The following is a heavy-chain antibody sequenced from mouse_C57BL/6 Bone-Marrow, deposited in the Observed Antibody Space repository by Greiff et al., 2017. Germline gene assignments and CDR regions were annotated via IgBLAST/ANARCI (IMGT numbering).Heavy chain of an antibody. CDR1: GFTFSSYA. CDR2: ISDGGSYT. V-gene: IGHV5-4*01. Sequence: EVQRVESGGGLVKPGGSLKLSCAASGFTFSSYAMSWVRQTPEQRLEWVATISDGGSYTYYPDNVKGRFTISRDNAKNNLYLQMSHLKSEETAMYYCAREGYGSRNYWGQGTTLTVSS. D-gene: IGHD1-1*01. J-gene: IGHJ2*01. CDR3: AREGYGSRNY.